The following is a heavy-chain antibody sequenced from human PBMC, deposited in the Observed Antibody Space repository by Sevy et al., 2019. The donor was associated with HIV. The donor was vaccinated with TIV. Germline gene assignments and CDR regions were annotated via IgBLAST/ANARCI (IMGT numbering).Heavy chain of an antibody. J-gene: IGHJ4*02. CDR1: GFTFSSYW. Sequence: GGSLRLSCAASGFTFSSYWMSWVRQAPGKGLEWVASIKQDGSEKYYVDSVKGRFTISRDNAKNSLYLQMNSLRAEDTAVYYCAISTSSSSLFDYWGQGTLVTVSS. D-gene: IGHD6-13*01. V-gene: IGHV3-7*03. CDR2: IKQDGSEK. CDR3: AISTSSSSLFDY.